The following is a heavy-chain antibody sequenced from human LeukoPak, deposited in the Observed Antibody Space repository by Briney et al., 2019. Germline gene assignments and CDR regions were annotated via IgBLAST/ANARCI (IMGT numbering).Heavy chain of an antibody. CDR1: GGSISSYY. CDR3: ARDDSQVVAAAPSYYYGMDV. Sequence: SETLSLTCTVSGGSISSYYWSWIRQPAGKGLEWHGRVYTSGSTNYNPSLKSRVTMSVDTSKNQFSLKLSSVTAADTAVYYCARDDSQVVAAAPSYYYGMDVGGQGTTVTVS. CDR2: VYTSGST. V-gene: IGHV4-4*07. D-gene: IGHD2-15*01. J-gene: IGHJ6*02.